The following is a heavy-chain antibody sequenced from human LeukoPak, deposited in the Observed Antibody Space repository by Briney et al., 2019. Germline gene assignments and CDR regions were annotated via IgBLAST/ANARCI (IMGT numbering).Heavy chain of an antibody. Sequence: GGSLRLSCAASGFTFSSDWMHWDRQAPGQGLVWVSRINPAGSSTNYADSVKGRFTISRDNAMNTLYLHLNSLRAEDTAVYYCARGVRGSYGTDLWGQGTLVTVSS. J-gene: IGHJ5*02. V-gene: IGHV3-74*01. CDR3: ARGVRGSYGTDL. CDR1: GFTFSSDW. D-gene: IGHD1-26*01. CDR2: INPAGSST.